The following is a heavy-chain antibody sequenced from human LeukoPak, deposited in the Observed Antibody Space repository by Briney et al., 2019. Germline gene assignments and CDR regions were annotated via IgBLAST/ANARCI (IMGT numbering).Heavy chain of an antibody. D-gene: IGHD6-13*01. CDR1: GYTFTGYY. CDR2: INPNSGGT. Sequence: GASVKVSCKASGYTFTGYYMHWVRQAPGQGLEWMGWINPNSGGTNYAQKFQGRVTMTRDMSISTAYMELSRLRSDDTAVYYCARVVNRIAAVFDYWGQGTLVTVSP. J-gene: IGHJ4*02. CDR3: ARVVNRIAAVFDY. V-gene: IGHV1-2*02.